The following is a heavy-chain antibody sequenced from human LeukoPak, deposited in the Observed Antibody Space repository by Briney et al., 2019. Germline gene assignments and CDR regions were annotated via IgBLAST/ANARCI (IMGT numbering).Heavy chain of an antibody. V-gene: IGHV3-48*02. J-gene: IGHJ3*02. CDR1: GFTLSTYT. D-gene: IGHD6-6*01. CDR2: ISSSSSTI. Sequence: GGSLRLSCAASGFTLSTYTMNWVRQTPGKGLQWFSYISSSSSTIYYADSVKGRFTISRDNAKNSLYLQMNSLRDEDTAVYYCAREYSSSSGRAFDIWGQGTMVTVSS. CDR3: AREYSSSSGRAFDI.